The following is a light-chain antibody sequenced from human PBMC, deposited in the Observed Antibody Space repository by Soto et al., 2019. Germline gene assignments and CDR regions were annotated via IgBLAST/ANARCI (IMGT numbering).Light chain of an antibody. J-gene: IGLJ1*01. CDR2: DVS. Sequence: QSVLTQPASVSGSPGQSITTSCTGSSSDVGFYNYVSWYQQHPGKAPKLMIYDVSNRPSGVSNRFSGSKSGNTASLTIFGLQAEDEADYYCTSHTSSSPYVFGTGTKVTVL. V-gene: IGLV2-14*01. CDR3: TSHTSSSPYV. CDR1: SSDVGFYNY.